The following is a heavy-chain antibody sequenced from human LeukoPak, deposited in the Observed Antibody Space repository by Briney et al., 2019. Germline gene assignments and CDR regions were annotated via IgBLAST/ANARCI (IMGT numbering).Heavy chain of an antibody. CDR2: IKRKTDGGTT. V-gene: IGHV3-15*07. J-gene: IGHJ4*02. Sequence: GGSLRLSCAASGFTFTNAWMNWVRQAPGKGLEWVGRIKRKTDGGTTDYAAPVRGRFTISRDDSKNTLFLQMNSLKTEDTAMYYCAAASRGYVDYWGQGTLVTVSS. D-gene: IGHD3-22*01. CDR1: GFTFTNAW. CDR3: AAASRGYVDY.